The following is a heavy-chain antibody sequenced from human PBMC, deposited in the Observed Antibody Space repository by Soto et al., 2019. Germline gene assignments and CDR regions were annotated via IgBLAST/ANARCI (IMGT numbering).Heavy chain of an antibody. J-gene: IGHJ6*02. Sequence: ASVKVSYKASGYTFTSYYMHWVRQAPGQGLEWMGIINPSGGSTSYAQKFQGRVTMTRDTSTSTVYMELSSLRSEDTAVYYCARDLEILWFGDLRYYGMDVWGQGTTVTVSS. V-gene: IGHV1-46*03. CDR3: ARDLEILWFGDLRYYGMDV. CDR1: GYTFTSYY. CDR2: INPSGGST. D-gene: IGHD3-10*01.